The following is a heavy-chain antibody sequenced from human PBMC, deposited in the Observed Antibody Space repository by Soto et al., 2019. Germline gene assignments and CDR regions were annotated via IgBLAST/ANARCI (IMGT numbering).Heavy chain of an antibody. CDR3: AGVDPWGSPLKDY. CDR1: ALHFNRYS. J-gene: IGHJ4*02. V-gene: IGHV3-48*01. CDR2: ILNNGDMI. Sequence: PGGSLRLSCVASALHFNRYSLSRFRPPPGKGLEWVAFILNNGDMISYADSVRGRFTISRDNAMNSVYLQMNSLRAEDTAVYYWAGVDPWGSPLKDYWGQGVQVTVSS. D-gene: IGHD3-16*01.